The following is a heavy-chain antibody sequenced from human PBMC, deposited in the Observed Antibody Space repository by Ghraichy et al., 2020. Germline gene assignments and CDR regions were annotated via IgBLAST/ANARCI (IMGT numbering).Heavy chain of an antibody. Sequence: SQTLSLTCAISGDSVSSNSAAWNWIRQSPSRGLEWLGRTYYRSKWYNDYAVSVKSRITINPDTSKNQFSLQLNSVTPEDTAVYYCARSSGSGWYHFTTPPDQIDYWGQGTLVTVSS. CDR3: ARSSGSGWYHFTTPPDQIDY. CDR2: TYYRSKWYN. D-gene: IGHD6-19*01. V-gene: IGHV6-1*01. CDR1: GDSVSSNSAA. J-gene: IGHJ4*02.